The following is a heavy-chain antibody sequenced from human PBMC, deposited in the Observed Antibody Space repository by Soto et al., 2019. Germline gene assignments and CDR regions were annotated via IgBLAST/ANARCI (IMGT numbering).Heavy chain of an antibody. Sequence: PTLVNPTQTLTLTCTFSGFSLSTSGMRVSWIRQPPGKALEWLARIDWDDDKFYSTSLKTRLTISKDTSKNQVVLTMTNMDPVDTATYYCARNYYDSSGYYLDAFDIWGQGTMVTVSS. CDR3: ARNYYDSSGYYLDAFDI. D-gene: IGHD3-22*01. J-gene: IGHJ3*02. V-gene: IGHV2-70*04. CDR2: IDWDDDK. CDR1: GFSLSTSGMR.